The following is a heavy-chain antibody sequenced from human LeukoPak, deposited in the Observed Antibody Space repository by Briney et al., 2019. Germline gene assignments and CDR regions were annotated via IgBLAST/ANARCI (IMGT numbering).Heavy chain of an antibody. D-gene: IGHD3-10*01. Sequence: PSETLSLTCTVSGASISSYYWSWIRQPPGKGLEWIGYIYYTGSTNYNPSLKSRVTMSVDTSKNQFSLKLSSVTAADTAVYYCARRLWFGRDYYFDYWGQGTLVTVSS. CDR1: GASISSYY. V-gene: IGHV4-59*12. CDR2: IYYTGST. J-gene: IGHJ4*02. CDR3: ARRLWFGRDYYFDY.